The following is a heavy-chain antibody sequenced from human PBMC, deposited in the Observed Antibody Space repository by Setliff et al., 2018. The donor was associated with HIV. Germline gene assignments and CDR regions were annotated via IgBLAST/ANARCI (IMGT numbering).Heavy chain of an antibody. CDR1: GYSFTSYW. CDR2: IYPGDSDT. CDR3: ARPLAVAGTDKYYYGMYV. J-gene: IGHJ6*02. D-gene: IGHD6-19*01. Sequence: PGASLKISCKGSGYSFTSYWIGWVRQMPGKGLEWMGIIYPGDSDTRYSPSFQGQVTISSDKSISTAYLHWSSLKASDTSMYYCARPLAVAGTDKYYYGMYVCGQGTTVTVSS. V-gene: IGHV5-51*01.